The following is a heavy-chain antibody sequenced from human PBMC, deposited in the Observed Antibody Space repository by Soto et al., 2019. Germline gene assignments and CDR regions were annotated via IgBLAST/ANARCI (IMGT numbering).Heavy chain of an antibody. CDR1: GFTFNRYA. Sequence: EVQLVETGGGLIQPGGSLRLSCTASGFTFNRYAMNWVRQAAGKGLEWVSGISGSGATTYYADSVKGRFTISRDNSKNTLYLQMNSLGAGDTAVYYCAKDPEVVVTAPDYWGQGTLVTVSS. CDR2: ISGSGATT. D-gene: IGHD2-21*02. V-gene: IGHV3-23*04. J-gene: IGHJ4*02. CDR3: AKDPEVVVTAPDY.